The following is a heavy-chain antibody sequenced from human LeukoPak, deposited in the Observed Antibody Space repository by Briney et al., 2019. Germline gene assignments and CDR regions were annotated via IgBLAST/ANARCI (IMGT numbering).Heavy chain of an antibody. Sequence: GGSLRLSCAASGFTFSSYAMSWVRQAPGKGLEWVSAISGSGGSTYYADSVKGRFTISRDNSKNTLYLQMNSLRAEDTAVYYCAKDPRRTGTTGTPFDYWGQGTLVTVSS. V-gene: IGHV3-23*01. CDR3: AKDPRRTGTTGTPFDY. CDR2: ISGSGGST. J-gene: IGHJ4*02. CDR1: GFTFSSYA. D-gene: IGHD1-1*01.